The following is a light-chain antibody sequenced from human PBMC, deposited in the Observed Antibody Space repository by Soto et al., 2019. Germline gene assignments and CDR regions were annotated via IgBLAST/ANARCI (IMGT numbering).Light chain of an antibody. V-gene: IGLV2-14*01. CDR3: SSYTSTNTVI. CDR1: SSDVGYYNY. Sequence: QSVLTQPASVSGSPGQSITISCTGTSSDVGYYNYVSWYQQHPGKGPKLMIYEVSNRPSGVSFRFSGSKSGNTASLTISGLQAEDEADYYCSSYTSTNTVIFGGGTKLTVL. J-gene: IGLJ2*01. CDR2: EVS.